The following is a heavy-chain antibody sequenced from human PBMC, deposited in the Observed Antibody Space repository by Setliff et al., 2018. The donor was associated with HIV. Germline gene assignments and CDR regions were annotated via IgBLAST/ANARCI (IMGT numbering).Heavy chain of an antibody. CDR2: FYPGDSDT. Sequence: GESLKISCQASGYSFTNFWIGWVRQMPGKGLEWMGVFYPGDSDTRYSPSFQGQVTMSVDKSISTAYLHWSSLKVSDTAMYYCTTHGGSTWLHSWGQGTLVTVSS. J-gene: IGHJ5*01. D-gene: IGHD3-10*01. CDR3: TTHGGSTWLHS. CDR1: GYSFTNFW. V-gene: IGHV5-51*01.